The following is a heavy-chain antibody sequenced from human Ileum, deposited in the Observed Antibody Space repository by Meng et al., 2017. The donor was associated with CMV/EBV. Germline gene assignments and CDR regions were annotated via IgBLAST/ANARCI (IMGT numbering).Heavy chain of an antibody. D-gene: IGHD6-6*01. V-gene: IGHV3-30-3*01. Sequence: GESLKISCAASGFTFSSYTMHWVRQAPGKGLEWVAVISYDGSNEYYADYVKGRFTISRDNSKNTLYLQMNSLRAEDTAVYFCARWGPRDSSSERCFDYWGQGTLVTVSS. CDR1: GFTFSSYT. CDR2: ISYDGSNE. CDR3: ARWGPRDSSSERCFDY. J-gene: IGHJ4*02.